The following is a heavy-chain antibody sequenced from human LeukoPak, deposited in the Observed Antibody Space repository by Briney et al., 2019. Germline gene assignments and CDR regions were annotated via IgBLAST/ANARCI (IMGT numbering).Heavy chain of an antibody. CDR3: AGHYSGSYYYPGYFDY. CDR1: GGSISSSSYY. Sequence: PSETLSLTCTVSGGSISSSSYYWGWIRQPPGKGLEWIGSIYYRGSTYYNPSLKSRVTISVDTSKNQFSLKQSSVAAADTAVYYCAGHYSGSYYYPGYFDYWGQGTLVTVSS. D-gene: IGHD1-26*01. J-gene: IGHJ4*02. CDR2: IYYRGST. V-gene: IGHV4-39*01.